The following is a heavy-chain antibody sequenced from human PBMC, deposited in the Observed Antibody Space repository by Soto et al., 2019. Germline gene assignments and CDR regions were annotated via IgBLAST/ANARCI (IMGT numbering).Heavy chain of an antibody. CDR1: GYTFTSYG. V-gene: IGHV1-18*04. D-gene: IGHD3-9*01. J-gene: IGHJ4*02. CDR2: ISAYNGNT. CDR3: ARSAPQILRYFDWLHPLDF. Sequence: ASVKVSCKASGYTFTSYGISWVRQAPGQGLEWMGWISAYNGNTNYAQKLQGRVTMTTDTSTSTAYMELRSLRSDDTAVYYCARSAPQILRYFDWLHPLDFWGQGALVTVSS.